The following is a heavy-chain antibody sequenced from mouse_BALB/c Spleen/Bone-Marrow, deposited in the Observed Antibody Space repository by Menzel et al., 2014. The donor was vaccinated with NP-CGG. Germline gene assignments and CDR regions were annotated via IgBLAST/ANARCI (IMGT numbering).Heavy chain of an antibody. CDR1: GFNIKDTY. V-gene: IGHV14-3*02. J-gene: IGHJ3*01. D-gene: IGHD1-1*01. CDR2: IDPANGNT. CDR3: APYFYCSSSFAY. Sequence: VQLQQSGAELVKPGASVKLSCTASGFNIKDTYMHWVKQRPEQGLEWIGRIDPANGNTKYDPKFQGKATITADTSSNTASLQLSSLTSEHTAVYYCAPYFYCSSSFAYWGQGTLVTVSA.